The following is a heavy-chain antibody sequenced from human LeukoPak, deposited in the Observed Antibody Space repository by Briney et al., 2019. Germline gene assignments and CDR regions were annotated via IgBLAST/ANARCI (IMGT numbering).Heavy chain of an antibody. V-gene: IGHV4-59*01. CDR2: IYYSGSP. CDR1: GGSISDYY. CDR3: ARGSWCSYTNCMLRPFDY. J-gene: IGHJ4*02. D-gene: IGHD2-2*01. Sequence: KPSETLSLTCSISGGSISDYYWNWLRQPPGKGLEWVGYIYYSGSPTYDLSLMIRVTMSVDTSKYQFSLRLSSVTAADTAVYYCARGSWCSYTNCMLRPFDYWGQGSLVTVSS.